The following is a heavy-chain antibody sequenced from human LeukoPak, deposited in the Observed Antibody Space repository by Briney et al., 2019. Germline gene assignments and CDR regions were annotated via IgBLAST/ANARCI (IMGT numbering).Heavy chain of an antibody. D-gene: IGHD6-19*01. V-gene: IGHV4-39*07. CDR3: ARVGSGWGDIDS. Sequence: SETLSLTCTVSNGSNRSSSHYWGWIRQPPVKGLQWIGGLYHSGNSYYNPSLKSRVTISVDTSKNQFSLRLTSVTAADTAFYYCARVGSGWGDIDSWGQGTLVTVSS. CDR2: LYHSGNS. CDR1: NGSNRSSSHY. J-gene: IGHJ4*02.